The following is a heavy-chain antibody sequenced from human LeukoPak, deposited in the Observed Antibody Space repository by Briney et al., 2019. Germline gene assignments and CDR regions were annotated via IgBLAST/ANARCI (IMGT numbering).Heavy chain of an antibody. J-gene: IGHJ4*02. D-gene: IGHD6-25*01. CDR1: GGFNSRYY. Sequence: PSETLSLACSVPGGFNSRYYWSWVRQPLGKGLEWLGHIFYSGHSNYNASLTSRIRMSVDTSKAQFSLELASVIAADTAVYYCARIDPLGFFDQWGPGILVTVSS. CDR2: IFYSGHS. CDR3: ARIDPLGFFDQ. V-gene: IGHV4-59*12.